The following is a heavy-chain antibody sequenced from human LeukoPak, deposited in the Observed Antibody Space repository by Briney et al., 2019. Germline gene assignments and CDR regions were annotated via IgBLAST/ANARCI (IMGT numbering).Heavy chain of an antibody. D-gene: IGHD6-19*01. CDR3: ARDLGRMAVAGTGAFDY. CDR2: ISAYNGNT. CDR1: GYTFTSYG. J-gene: IGHJ4*02. Sequence: GASVKVSCKASGYTFTSYGISWVRQALGQGLEWMGWISAYNGNTNYAQKLQGRVTMTTDTSTSTAYMELRSLRSDDTDVYYCARDLGRMAVAGTGAFDYWGQGTLVTVSS. V-gene: IGHV1-18*01.